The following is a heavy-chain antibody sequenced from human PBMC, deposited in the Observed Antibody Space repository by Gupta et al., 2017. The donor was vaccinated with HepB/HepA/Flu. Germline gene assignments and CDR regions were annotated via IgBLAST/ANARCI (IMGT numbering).Heavy chain of an antibody. CDR1: GFTFSSYW. CDR2: INSDGSGT. V-gene: IGHV3-74*01. Sequence: ESGGGLVQPGGSLRLSCAASGFTFSSYWMHWVRQAPGKGLVWVSRINSDGSGTSFADSVKGRFTISRDNAKNTLYLQMNSLRAEDTAVYYCARDRNDILTGYPSGFDYWGQGTLVTVSS. J-gene: IGHJ4*02. CDR3: ARDRNDILTGYPSGFDY. D-gene: IGHD3-9*01.